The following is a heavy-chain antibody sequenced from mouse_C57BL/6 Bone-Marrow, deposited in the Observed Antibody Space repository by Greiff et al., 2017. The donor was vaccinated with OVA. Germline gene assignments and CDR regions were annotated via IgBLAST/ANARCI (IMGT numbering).Heavy chain of an antibody. D-gene: IGHD2-1*01. CDR1: GFTFSSYA. CDR3: ARGEDGNYCDY. J-gene: IGHJ2*01. CDR2: ISDGGSYT. Sequence: EVQLVESGGGLVKPGGSLKLSCAASGFTFSSYAMSWVRQTPEKRLEWVATISDGGSYTYYPDNVKGRFTISRDNGKNNLYLQMSNLESEDTAMYYCARGEDGNYCDYWGQGTTLTVSS. V-gene: IGHV5-4*01.